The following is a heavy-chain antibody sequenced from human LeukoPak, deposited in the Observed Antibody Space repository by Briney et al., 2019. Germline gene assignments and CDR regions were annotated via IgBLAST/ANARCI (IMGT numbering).Heavy chain of an antibody. CDR3: ARGSSARLLIRGYRRQHSLDY. D-gene: IGHD3-10*01. J-gene: IGHJ4*02. Sequence: GGSLRLSCAASGFTVSSNYMSWVRQAPGKGLEWVSVIYSGGSTYYADSVKGRFTISRDNSKNTLYLQMNSLRAEDTAVYYCARGSSARLLIRGYRRQHSLDYWGQGTLVTVSS. CDR1: GFTVSSNY. CDR2: IYSGGST. V-gene: IGHV3-53*01.